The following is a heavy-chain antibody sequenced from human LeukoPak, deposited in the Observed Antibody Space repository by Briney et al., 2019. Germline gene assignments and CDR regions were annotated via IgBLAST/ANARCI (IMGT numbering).Heavy chain of an antibody. D-gene: IGHD5-24*01. Sequence: ASVKVSCKASGGTFSSYAISWVRQAPGQGLEWMGGIIPIFGTANYAQKFQGRVTITADESTSTAYMELSSLRSEDTAVYYCARFPEMGTIRDWFDPWGQGTLVTVSS. CDR2: IIPIFGTA. J-gene: IGHJ5*02. CDR1: GGTFSSYA. V-gene: IGHV1-69*13. CDR3: ARFPEMGTIRDWFDP.